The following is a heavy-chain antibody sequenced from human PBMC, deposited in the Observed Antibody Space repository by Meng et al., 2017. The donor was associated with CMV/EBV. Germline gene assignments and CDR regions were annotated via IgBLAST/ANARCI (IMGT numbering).Heavy chain of an antibody. Sequence: AQLGGSGGCLFKPGGSLGRSCAASGFTFSSFRMNWVRQAPGKGLEWVSSISSSSSYIYYADSVKGRFTISRDNAKNSLYLQMNSLRAEDTTVYYCARDSSSWYCDYWGQGTLVTVSS. CDR3: ARDSSSWYCDY. CDR2: ISSSSSYI. D-gene: IGHD6-13*01. V-gene: IGHV3-21*01. CDR1: GFTFSSFR. J-gene: IGHJ4*02.